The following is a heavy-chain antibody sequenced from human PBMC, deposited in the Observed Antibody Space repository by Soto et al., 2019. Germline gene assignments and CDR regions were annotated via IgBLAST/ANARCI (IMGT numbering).Heavy chain of an antibody. CDR2: INANNGNT. CDR1: GYTFTGYY. CDR3: ARAENPGTFDY. Sequence: ASVKVSCKASGYTFTGYYIHWVRQAPGQGLEWMGWINANNGNTNYAQKLQGRVTMTTDTSTSTAYMELRSLRSDDTAVYYCARAENPGTFDYWGQGTLVTVSS. J-gene: IGHJ4*02. V-gene: IGHV1-18*04.